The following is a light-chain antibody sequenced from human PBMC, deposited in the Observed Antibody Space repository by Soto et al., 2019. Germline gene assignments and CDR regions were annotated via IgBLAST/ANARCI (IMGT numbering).Light chain of an antibody. J-gene: IGKJ4*01. CDR2: GAF. Sequence: EIVMTQSPATVSVSPGETATLSCRASQSVSYNLAWYQQKPGQGLRLLIYGAFTRATGIPARFSGRGSGSEFNLAICRLQAEDFAVYYCQQYKNWPSLTFGGGTSVESK. V-gene: IGKV3-15*01. CDR3: QQYKNWPSLT. CDR1: QSVSYN.